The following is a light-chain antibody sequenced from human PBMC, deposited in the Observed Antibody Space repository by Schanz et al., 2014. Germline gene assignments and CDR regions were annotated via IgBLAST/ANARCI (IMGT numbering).Light chain of an antibody. CDR2: EGS. J-gene: IGLJ3*02. Sequence: QSALTQPASVSGSPGQSITISCTGTSSDVGGYNYVSWYQQHPGKAPKLMIYEGSKRPSGVPDRFSGSKSGNTASLTVSGLQAEDEADYYCSSHGGSRVFGGGTKLTVL. V-gene: IGLV2-8*01. CDR1: SSDVGGYNY. CDR3: SSHGGSRV.